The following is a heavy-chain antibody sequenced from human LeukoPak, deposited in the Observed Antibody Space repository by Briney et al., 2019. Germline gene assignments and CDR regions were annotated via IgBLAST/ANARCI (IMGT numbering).Heavy chain of an antibody. CDR2: IWCEGTNK. D-gene: IGHD5-24*01. CDR1: GFTFSSYW. J-gene: IGHJ3*02. Sequence: PGGSLRLSCAASGFTFSSYWMSWVRQAPGKGLEWVALIWCEGTNKYDADSVKGRFTISRDNSKNTLYLQMNSLRAEDTAVYYSAREPRPQRWLQFSKGRAFDIWGQGTMVTVSS. CDR3: AREPRPQRWLQFSKGRAFDI. V-gene: IGHV3-33*08.